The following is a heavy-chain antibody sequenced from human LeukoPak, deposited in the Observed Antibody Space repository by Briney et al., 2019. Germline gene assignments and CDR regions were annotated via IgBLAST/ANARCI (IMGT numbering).Heavy chain of an antibody. CDR2: ISGSGGST. D-gene: IGHD1-26*01. J-gene: IGHJ6*03. Sequence: PGGSLTLSCTASGFTFSSYAMSWVRQAPGKGLEWISAISGSGGSTYYADSVTGRFTISRENSKNTLYLQMNSLRAEDTAVYYCAKAPPRGSYYIPYYYMDVWGKGTTVTVSS. CDR1: GFTFSSYA. V-gene: IGHV3-23*01. CDR3: AKAPPRGSYYIPYYYMDV.